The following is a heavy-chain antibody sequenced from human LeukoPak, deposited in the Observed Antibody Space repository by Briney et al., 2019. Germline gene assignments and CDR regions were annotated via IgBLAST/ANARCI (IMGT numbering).Heavy chain of an antibody. J-gene: IGHJ6*03. D-gene: IGHD6-19*01. V-gene: IGHV1-18*01. CDR2: ISAYNGNT. CDR3: ARETHSSGWYLGLYYYYYMDV. Sequence: ASVKVSCKASGYTFTSYGISWVRQAPGQGPEWTGWISAYNGNTNYAQKLQGRVTMTTDTSTSTAYMELRSLRSDDTAVYYCARETHSSGWYLGLYYYYYMDVWGKGTTVTVSS. CDR1: GYTFTSYG.